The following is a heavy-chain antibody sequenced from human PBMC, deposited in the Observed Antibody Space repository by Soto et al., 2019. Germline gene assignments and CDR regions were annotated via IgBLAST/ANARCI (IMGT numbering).Heavy chain of an antibody. D-gene: IGHD3-10*01. V-gene: IGHV4-30-4*08. CDR3: ARGILLWFGDPQNCGFDP. CDR2: IYYSGST. CDR1: GDSISSGGYY. J-gene: IGHJ5*02. Sequence: SETLSLTCTVSGDSISSGGYYWSWIRQHPGKGLEWIGYIYYSGSTYYNPSLKSRVTISVDTSKNQFSLKLSSVTAADTAVYYCARGILLWFGDPQNCGFDPWGQGTLVTVSS.